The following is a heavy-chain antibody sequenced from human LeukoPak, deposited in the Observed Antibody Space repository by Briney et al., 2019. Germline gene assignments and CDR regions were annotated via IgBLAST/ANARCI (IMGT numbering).Heavy chain of an antibody. CDR1: GFTFSTYG. CDR2: IYSDGSNK. CDR3: AREVNPLELIAAGAPFDY. D-gene: IGHD6-13*01. V-gene: IGHV3-30*12. J-gene: IGHJ4*02. Sequence: GGYLRLSCAASGFTFSTYGMHWVRQAPGKGLEWVTFIYSDGSNKYYADSVRGRFTISRDNSKNTLDLQMNSLRAEDTAVYYCAREVNPLELIAAGAPFDYWGQGTLVTVSS.